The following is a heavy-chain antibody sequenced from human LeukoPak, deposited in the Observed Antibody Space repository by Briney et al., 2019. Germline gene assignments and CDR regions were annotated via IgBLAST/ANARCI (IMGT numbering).Heavy chain of an antibody. J-gene: IGHJ4*02. D-gene: IGHD5-24*01. CDR3: ARGKPRRRDGYNYPLDY. CDR2: IIPIFGTA. Sequence: SVKVSCKASGGTFSSYAISWVRQAPGQGLEWMGGIIPIFGTANYAQKFQGRVTITADEPTSTAYMEMSSLRSEDTAVYYCARGKPRRRDGYNYPLDYWGQGTLVTVSS. V-gene: IGHV1-69*13. CDR1: GGTFSSYA.